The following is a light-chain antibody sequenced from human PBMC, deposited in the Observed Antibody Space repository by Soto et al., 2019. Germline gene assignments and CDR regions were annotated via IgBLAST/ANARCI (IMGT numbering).Light chain of an antibody. V-gene: IGLV2-14*01. J-gene: IGLJ1*01. CDR2: EVS. CDR3: SSYTSSSTLI. CDR1: SSDVGGYNY. Sequence: QSVLTQPVSVSGSPGQSITISCTGTSSDVGGYNYVSWYQQHPGKAPKLMIYEVSNRPSGVSNRFSGSKSGNTASLTISGLQAEDEADYYCSSYTSSSTLIFRTGTKVTVL.